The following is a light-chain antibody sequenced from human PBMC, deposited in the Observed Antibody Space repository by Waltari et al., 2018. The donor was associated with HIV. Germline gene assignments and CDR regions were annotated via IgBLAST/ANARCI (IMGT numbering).Light chain of an antibody. J-gene: IGKJ1*01. CDR3: QQYYSIPLT. CDR2: WAS. CDR1: QSVLYSSNTKNY. Sequence: DIVMTQSPDSLAVSLGERATINCKSSQSVLYSSNTKNYLTWYQQKPGQPPKLLINWASSRESGVPDRFSGSGSGTDFTLTISSLQAEDVAVYYCQQYYSIPLTFGQGTNVEIK. V-gene: IGKV4-1*01.